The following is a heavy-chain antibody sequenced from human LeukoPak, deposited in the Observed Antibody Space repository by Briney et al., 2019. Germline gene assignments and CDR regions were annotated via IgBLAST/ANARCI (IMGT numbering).Heavy chain of an antibody. Sequence: SETLSLTCTVSGGSISSYYWSWIRQPPGNRLEWIGYIYYSGSTNYNPSLKSRLTISVDTSKNQFSLQLSSVTAADTAVYYCARHYSGYDPLDYWGQGTLVTVSS. CDR1: GGSISSYY. D-gene: IGHD5-12*01. CDR2: IYYSGST. CDR3: ARHYSGYDPLDY. J-gene: IGHJ4*02. V-gene: IGHV4-59*08.